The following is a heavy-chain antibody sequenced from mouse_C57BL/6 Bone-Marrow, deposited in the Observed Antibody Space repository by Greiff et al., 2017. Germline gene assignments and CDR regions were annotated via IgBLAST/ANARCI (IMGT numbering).Heavy chain of an antibody. J-gene: IGHJ3*01. Sequence: QVQLQQSGPELVKPGASVKLSCKASGYTFTSYDINWVKQRPGQGLEWIGWIYPRDGSTKYNEKFKGKATLTVDTSSSTAYMELHSLTSEDSAVYFCAFSTTVVAERYWGKGTLVTVS. D-gene: IGHD1-1*01. CDR2: IYPRDGST. CDR3: AFSTTVVAERY. CDR1: GYTFTSYD. V-gene: IGHV1-85*01.